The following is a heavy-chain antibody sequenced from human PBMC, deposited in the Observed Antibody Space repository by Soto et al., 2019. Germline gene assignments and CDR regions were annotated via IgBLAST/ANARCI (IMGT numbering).Heavy chain of an antibody. CDR3: AILRYCSGGSCYSRYYMDV. D-gene: IGHD2-15*01. V-gene: IGHV4-34*01. CDR2: INNSGST. CDR1: GGSFSGFY. Sequence: AETLSLTCAVYGGSFSGFYLSWIRQLPGKGLEWIGEINNSGSTNYNPSLKSRVTISVDTSKKQFPLKLSSVTAADTAVYYRAILRYCSGGSCYSRYYMDVWGKGNTVTVSS. J-gene: IGHJ6*03.